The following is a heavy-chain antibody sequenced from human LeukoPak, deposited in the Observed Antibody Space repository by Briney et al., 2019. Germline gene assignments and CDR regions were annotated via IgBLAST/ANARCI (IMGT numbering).Heavy chain of an antibody. J-gene: IGHJ3*02. V-gene: IGHV4-61*01. CDR3: ARAGRITIFGVVISPDAFDI. D-gene: IGHD3-3*01. CDR2: IYYSGST. CDR1: GGSVSSGSYY. Sequence: SETLSLTCTVSGGSVSSGSYYWSWIRQPPGKGLVGIGYIYYSGSTNYNPSLKSRVTISVDTSKNQFSLKLSSVTAADTAVYYCARAGRITIFGVVISPDAFDIWGQGTMVTVSS.